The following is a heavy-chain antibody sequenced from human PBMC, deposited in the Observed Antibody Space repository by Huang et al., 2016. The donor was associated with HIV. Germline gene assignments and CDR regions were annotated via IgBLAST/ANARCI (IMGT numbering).Heavy chain of an antibody. V-gene: IGHV3-23*01. Sequence: EAQLSESGGGLVKPGGSLRLSCAASGITFSSYAMNWVRQAPGKGLEWVSAISGSGGHTHYADSVKGRFTISRDNSKKPLYLDMKSLRAEDTAVYYCAKGQFANYYYYYMDVWGKGTTVIVSS. CDR1: GITFSSYA. J-gene: IGHJ6*03. CDR2: ISGSGGHT. D-gene: IGHD3-10*01. CDR3: AKGQFANYYYYYMDV.